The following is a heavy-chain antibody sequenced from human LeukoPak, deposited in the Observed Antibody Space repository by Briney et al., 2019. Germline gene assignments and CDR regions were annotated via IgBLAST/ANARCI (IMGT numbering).Heavy chain of an antibody. V-gene: IGHV4-39*01. CDR2: IYYSGST. CDR3: ARPTTVVTPTSD. Sequence: KPSETLSLTCTVSGGSISSSSYYWGWIRQPPGKGLEWIGSIYYSGSTYYNPSHKSRVTISVDTSKNQFSLKLSSVTAADTAVYYCARPTTVVTPTSDWGQGTLVTVSS. CDR1: GGSISSSSYY. D-gene: IGHD4-23*01. J-gene: IGHJ4*02.